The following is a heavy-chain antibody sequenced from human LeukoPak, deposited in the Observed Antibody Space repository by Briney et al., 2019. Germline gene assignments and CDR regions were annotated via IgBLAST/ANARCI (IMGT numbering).Heavy chain of an antibody. CDR1: GFTFSSYG. D-gene: IGHD6-13*01. V-gene: IGHV3-30*02. Sequence: PGGSLRLSCAASGFTFSSYGMHWVRQAPGTGLEWVAFIRYDGSNKYYADSVKGRFTISRDNSKNTLYLQMNSLRAEDTAVYYCAKRSGGSSSWTDYWGQGTLVTVSS. J-gene: IGHJ4*02. CDR3: AKRSGGSSSWTDY. CDR2: IRYDGSNK.